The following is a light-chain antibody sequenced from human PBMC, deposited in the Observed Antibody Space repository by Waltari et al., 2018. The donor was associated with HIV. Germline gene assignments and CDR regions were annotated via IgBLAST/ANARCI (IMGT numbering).Light chain of an antibody. V-gene: IGLV1-40*01. CDR3: QSYDSSLSGSGV. CDR2: GNS. J-gene: IGLJ3*02. CDR1: SSHIGAGYD. Sequence: QSVLTQPPSVSGAPGQRVTISCTGRSSHIGAGYDVHWYQQLPGTAPKLLIYGNSNRPSGVPDRFSGSKSGTSASLAITGLQAEDEADYYCQSYDSSLSGSGVFGGGTKLTVL.